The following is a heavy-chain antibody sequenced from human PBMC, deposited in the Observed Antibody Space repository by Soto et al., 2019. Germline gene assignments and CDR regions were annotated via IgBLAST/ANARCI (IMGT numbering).Heavy chain of an antibody. CDR1: GYTFTSYA. CDR2: INAGNGNT. D-gene: IGHD3-22*01. J-gene: IGHJ3*02. V-gene: IGHV1-3*01. CDR3: ARDTNYYDSSGYFDAFDI. Sequence: ASVKVSCKASGYTFTSYAMHWVRQAPGQRLEWMGWINAGNGNTKYSQKFQGRVTITRDTSASTAYMELSSLRSEDTAVYYCARDTNYYDSSGYFDAFDIWGQGTMVTVSS.